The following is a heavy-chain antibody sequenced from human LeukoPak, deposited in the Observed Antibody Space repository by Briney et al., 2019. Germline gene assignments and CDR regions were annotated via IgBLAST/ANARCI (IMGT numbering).Heavy chain of an antibody. Sequence: PGGSLRLSCAASGFSLSDYSMHWVRRAPGKGLVWVSHIKDDGSSTSYAEIVKGRFTISRDNANNALYLQMNSLRAEDTAVYYCVRTFHYEGGGPYRHFDCWGQGTLVTVSA. J-gene: IGHJ4*02. D-gene: IGHD3-22*01. V-gene: IGHV3-74*01. CDR3: VRTFHYEGGGPYRHFDC. CDR1: GFSLSDYS. CDR2: IKDDGSST.